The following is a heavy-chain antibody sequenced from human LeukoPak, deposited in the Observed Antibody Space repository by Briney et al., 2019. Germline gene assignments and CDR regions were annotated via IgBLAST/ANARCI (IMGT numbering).Heavy chain of an antibody. CDR1: GFTFSSYG. CDR3: AREGLTGYYMDV. J-gene: IGHJ6*03. V-gene: IGHV3-30*02. Sequence: GGSLRLSCAASGFTFSSYGMHWVRQAPGKGLEWVAFIRYDGSNKYYADSVKGRFTISRDNSKNSLYLQMNSLRAEDTAVYYCAREGLTGYYMDVWGKGTTVTVSS. CDR2: IRYDGSNK.